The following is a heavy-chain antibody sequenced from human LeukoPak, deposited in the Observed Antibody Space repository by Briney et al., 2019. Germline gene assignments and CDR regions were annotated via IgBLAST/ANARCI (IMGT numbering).Heavy chain of an antibody. D-gene: IGHD6-6*01. Sequence: PGGSLRLSCAASGFTVSSNYMSWVRQAPGKGLEWVSVIYSGGSTYYADSVKGRFTISRDNSKNTLYLQMNSLRPEDTAVYYCAREGGPYSSSSYSNYWGQGTLVTVSS. J-gene: IGHJ4*02. CDR3: AREGGPYSSSSYSNY. CDR1: GFTVSSNY. CDR2: IYSGGST. V-gene: IGHV3-66*01.